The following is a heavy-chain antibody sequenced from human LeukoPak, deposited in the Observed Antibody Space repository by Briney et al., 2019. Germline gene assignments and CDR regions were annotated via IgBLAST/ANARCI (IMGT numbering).Heavy chain of an antibody. J-gene: IGHJ4*02. CDR3: ARDGCGGTCYQYYFDY. Sequence: GRSLRLSCAASGFTLSSYAMQWVRQAPGKGLEWVAIISYDGGNKYYADSVKGRFTISRDNSKNTLYLQMNSLRGEDTAVYYCARDGCGGTCYQYYFDYWGQGTLVTVSS. CDR2: ISYDGGNK. D-gene: IGHD2-15*01. V-gene: IGHV3-30-3*01. CDR1: GFTLSSYA.